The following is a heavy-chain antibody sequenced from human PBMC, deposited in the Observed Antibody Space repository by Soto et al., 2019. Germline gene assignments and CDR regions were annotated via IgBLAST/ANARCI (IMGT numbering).Heavy chain of an antibody. J-gene: IGHJ4*02. Sequence: SETLSLTCAVSGRSISSGGYSLSRIRQPPGKGLEWIGYIYHSGSTYYNPSLKSRVTISVDRSKNQFSLKLSSVTAADTAVYYCAREDIGTFDYWGQGTLVTVSS. CDR1: GRSISSGGYS. D-gene: IGHD1-1*01. CDR3: AREDIGTFDY. V-gene: IGHV4-30-2*01. CDR2: IYHSGST.